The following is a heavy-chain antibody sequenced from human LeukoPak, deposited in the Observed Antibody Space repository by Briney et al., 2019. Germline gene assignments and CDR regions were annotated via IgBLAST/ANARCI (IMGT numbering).Heavy chain of an antibody. CDR3: ARDRGETYSLSVFDV. Sequence: PGRSLRLSRAASGFTFGTYGIHCVPPAPGERLEWVAFISFDGSNQSYRDSVRGRFTISRDHPKNTLSLQMDSLTDEDMAVYYCARDRGETYSLSVFDVWGQGTVVTVSS. J-gene: IGHJ3*01. V-gene: IGHV3-33*01. CDR1: GFTFGTYG. D-gene: IGHD2-15*01. CDR2: ISFDGSNQ.